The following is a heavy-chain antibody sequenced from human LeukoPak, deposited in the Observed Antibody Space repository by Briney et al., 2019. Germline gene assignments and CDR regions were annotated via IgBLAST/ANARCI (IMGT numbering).Heavy chain of an antibody. D-gene: IGHD5-18*01. V-gene: IGHV3-21*01. CDR1: GFTFSTYS. Sequence: PGGSLRLSCAASGFTFSTYSMNWVRQAPGKGLEWVSPISGSSSYIYYADPVRGRFTISRDNAKNSLYLQMNSLRAEDTAVYYCARGQSYGWFDPWGQGTLVTVSS. J-gene: IGHJ5*02. CDR3: ARGQSYGWFDP. CDR2: ISGSSSYI.